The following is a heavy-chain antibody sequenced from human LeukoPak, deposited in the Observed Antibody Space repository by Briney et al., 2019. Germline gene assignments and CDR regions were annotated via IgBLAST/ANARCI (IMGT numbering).Heavy chain of an antibody. J-gene: IGHJ4*02. V-gene: IGHV4-39*01. Sequence: SETLSLTCTVSGGSISSSSYYWVRIRQPPGKGLGGFGGIFFRGSTYYNPSLKSRVTISVDTSKNQFSLKLSSVTAADTAVYYCARHSRRHHYYDSSGYYQYYFDYWGQGTLVTVSS. CDR3: ARHSRRHHYYDSSGYYQYYFDY. CDR1: GGSISSSSYY. D-gene: IGHD3-22*01. CDR2: IFFRGST.